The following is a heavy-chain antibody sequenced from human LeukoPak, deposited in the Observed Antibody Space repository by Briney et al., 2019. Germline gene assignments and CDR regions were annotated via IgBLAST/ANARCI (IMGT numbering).Heavy chain of an antibody. Sequence: GGSLRLSCAASGFTFSSYSMNWVRQAPGKGLEWVSSISSSSSYIYYADSVKGRFTISRDNAKNSLYLQMNSLRAEDTAVYYCAKGNAYYDYVWGSPPYYYYGMDVWGQGTTVTVSS. D-gene: IGHD3-16*01. CDR3: AKGNAYYDYVWGSPPYYYYGMDV. J-gene: IGHJ6*02. V-gene: IGHV3-21*04. CDR1: GFTFSSYS. CDR2: ISSSSSYI.